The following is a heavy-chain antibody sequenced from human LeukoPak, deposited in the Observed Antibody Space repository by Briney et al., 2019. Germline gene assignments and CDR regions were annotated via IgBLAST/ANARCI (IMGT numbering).Heavy chain of an antibody. Sequence: SVKVSCKASGGTFSSYAISWVRQAPGQGLEWMGRIIPIFGTANYAQKFQGRVTITTDESTSTAYMELSSLRSEDTAVYYCARVFDYGDHVGWYFDLWGRGTLVTVSS. J-gene: IGHJ2*01. CDR1: GGTFSSYA. CDR3: ARVFDYGDHVGWYFDL. D-gene: IGHD4-17*01. CDR2: IIPIFGTA. V-gene: IGHV1-69*05.